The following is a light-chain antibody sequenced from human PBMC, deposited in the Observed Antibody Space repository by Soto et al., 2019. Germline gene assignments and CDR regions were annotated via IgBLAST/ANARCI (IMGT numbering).Light chain of an antibody. CDR2: VAS. V-gene: IGKV1-39*01. CDR1: QSIGTS. CDR3: QQSYRPPCR. J-gene: IGKJ1*01. Sequence: DIQMTQSPSSLSASVGDRVSITCRASQSIGTSLNWYQRKPGKAPKFLIFVASTLESGVPSRFSGRGSGTAFTLTISNPLPDDFATYYCQQSYRPPCRFGQGTKVGIK.